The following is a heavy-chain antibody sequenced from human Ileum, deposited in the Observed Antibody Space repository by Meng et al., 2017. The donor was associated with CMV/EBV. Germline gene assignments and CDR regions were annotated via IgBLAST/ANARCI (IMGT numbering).Heavy chain of an antibody. CDR3: ARGVYSYDAS. J-gene: IGHJ4*02. CDR1: GVYISRSTYY. D-gene: IGHD5-18*01. Sequence: PGSGRDRVTPCETCTRTSTVSGVYISRSTYYWGWIRQRPGRGLDWIGSIYYTGSTYYNPSLKSQLTISIDTSNNQFSLKLTSMPAADTAVYYCARGVYSYDASWGQGTRVTGAS. V-gene: IGHV4-39*07. CDR2: IYYTGST.